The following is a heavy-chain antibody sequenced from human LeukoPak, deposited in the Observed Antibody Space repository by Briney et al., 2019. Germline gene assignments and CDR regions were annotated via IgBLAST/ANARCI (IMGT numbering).Heavy chain of an antibody. CDR1: GISFSSYG. V-gene: IGHV3-30*02. CDR2: IWYDASNK. CDR3: ALSYYGSGTSFDY. J-gene: IGHJ4*02. Sequence: GGSLRLSCAASGISFSSYGMHWVRQAPGKGLEWVTFIWYDASNKYYAESVKGRFTISRDNSRNTLFLQMNSLRAEDTAVYYCALSYYGSGTSFDYWGQGTLVTVSS. D-gene: IGHD3-10*01.